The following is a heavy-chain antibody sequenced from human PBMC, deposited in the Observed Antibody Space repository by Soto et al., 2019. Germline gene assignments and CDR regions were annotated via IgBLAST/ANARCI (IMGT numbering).Heavy chain of an antibody. Sequence: GGSLRLSCAASGFTFSSYAMSWVRQAPGKGLEWVSAISGSGGSTYYADSVKGRFTISRDNSKNTLYLQMNSLRAEDTAVYYCAKMRPKVGRGYYYGMDVWGQGTTVTVSS. CDR3: AKMRPKVGRGYYYGMDV. CDR1: GFTFSSYA. D-gene: IGHD3-10*01. CDR2: ISGSGGST. V-gene: IGHV3-23*01. J-gene: IGHJ6*02.